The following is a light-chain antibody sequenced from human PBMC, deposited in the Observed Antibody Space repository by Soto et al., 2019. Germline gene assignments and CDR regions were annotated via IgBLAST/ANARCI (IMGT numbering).Light chain of an antibody. J-gene: IGKJ5*01. Sequence: DIQMTQSPSSLSASVGDRVTITCRASQSISSYLNWYLQRPGQAPKLLIRSASTLQRGVPSRFSGSGSRTEFTLTIADLQPDDFGTYYCQQSLTRPITFGHGTRLEIK. CDR1: QSISSY. CDR2: SAS. CDR3: QQSLTRPIT. V-gene: IGKV1-39*01.